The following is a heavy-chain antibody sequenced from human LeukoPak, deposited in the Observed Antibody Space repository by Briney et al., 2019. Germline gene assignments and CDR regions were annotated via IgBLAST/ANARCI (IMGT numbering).Heavy chain of an antibody. CDR3: AKDLGSY. CDR2: IGGSGGST. CDR1: GFTVSSYA. D-gene: IGHD2-15*01. J-gene: IGHJ4*02. Sequence: GGSLRLSCAASGFTVSSYAMSWVGQAPGKRLACVTPIGGSGGSTYYAASVKGLFTISRDNSKNTLYLQMNSLRAEDTAVYYCAKDLGSYWGQGTLVTVSS. V-gene: IGHV3-23*01.